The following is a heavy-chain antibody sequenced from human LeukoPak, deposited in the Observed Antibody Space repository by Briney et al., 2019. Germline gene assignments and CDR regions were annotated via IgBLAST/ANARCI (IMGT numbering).Heavy chain of an antibody. CDR3: AKEITYSSSSGFD. CDR2: ISWNSGSI. D-gene: IGHD6-6*01. V-gene: IGHV3-9*01. Sequence: PGGSLRLSCAASGFTFSSYAMSWVRQAPGKGLEWVSGISWNSGSIGYADSVKGRFTISRDNAKNSLYLQMNSLRAEDTALYYCAKEITYSSSSGFDWGQGTLVTVSS. J-gene: IGHJ4*02. CDR1: GFTFSSYA.